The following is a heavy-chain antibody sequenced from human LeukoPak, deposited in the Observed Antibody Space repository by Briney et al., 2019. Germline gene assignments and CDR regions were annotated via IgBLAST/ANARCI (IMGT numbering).Heavy chain of an antibody. V-gene: IGHV1-18*01. CDR2: ISAYNGNT. CDR3: VREGGDSSGYYFLY. J-gene: IGHJ4*02. D-gene: IGHD3-22*01. CDR1: GYTFTTYG. Sequence: GASVKVSCKASGYTFTTYGLSWVRQAPGQGLEWMGCISAYNGNTNYAQKLQGRVTMTTDTSTSTAYMELRSLRSDDTAVYYCVREGGDSSGYYFLYWGLGTLVTVSS.